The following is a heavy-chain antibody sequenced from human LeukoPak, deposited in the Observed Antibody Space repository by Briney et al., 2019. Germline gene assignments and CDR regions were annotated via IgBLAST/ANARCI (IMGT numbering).Heavy chain of an antibody. V-gene: IGHV3-48*04. CDR3: ARVGSSGWSIDY. CDR1: GFIFSSYN. CDR2: ISSSGGTI. Sequence: SGGSLRLSCAASGFIFSSYNMNWVRQAPGKGLEWVSYISSSGGTIYYADSVRGRFTISRDNAKNSLYLQMNSLRAEDTAVSYRARVGSSGWSIDYWGQGPLVTVSS. D-gene: IGHD6-19*01. J-gene: IGHJ4*02.